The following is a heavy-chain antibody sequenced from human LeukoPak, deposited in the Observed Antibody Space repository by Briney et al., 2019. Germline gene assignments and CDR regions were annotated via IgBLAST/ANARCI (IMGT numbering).Heavy chain of an antibody. J-gene: IGHJ3*02. CDR2: ISAYNGNT. V-gene: IGHV1-18*01. CDR3: ARAKTLEPSPSNAFDI. D-gene: IGHD1-1*01. CDR1: GCTFTSYG. Sequence: ASVKVSCQTSGCTFTSYGYSWVRQAPGQGLEWMGWISAYNGNTKYAQKFQGRVTMTTVTSTSTAYMELRSLTLDDTALYYCARAKTLEPSPSNAFDIWGQGTMVTVSS.